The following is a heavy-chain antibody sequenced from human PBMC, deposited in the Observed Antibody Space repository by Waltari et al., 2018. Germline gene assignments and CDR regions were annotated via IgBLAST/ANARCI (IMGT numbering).Heavy chain of an antibody. V-gene: IGHV3-74*01. Sequence: VQLVESGGGLVQPGGSLRLSCAASGFTFSSYWMHWVRQAPGKGLVLVSHSNMDGDITNCAESVKGRFTISRDNAKNTLFLQMNSLRAEDTAVYYCVLYSSSFLGDCWGQGTLVTVSS. CDR1: GFTFSSYW. CDR3: VLYSSSFLGDC. D-gene: IGHD6-13*01. J-gene: IGHJ4*02. CDR2: SNMDGDIT.